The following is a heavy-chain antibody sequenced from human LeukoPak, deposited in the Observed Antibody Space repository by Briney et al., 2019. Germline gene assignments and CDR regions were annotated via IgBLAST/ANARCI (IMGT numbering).Heavy chain of an antibody. CDR1: GGSFSGYY. J-gene: IGHJ4*02. V-gene: IGHV4-34*01. Sequence: SETLSLTCAVYGGSFSGYYWSWIRQPPGKGLEWIGEINHSGSTNYNPSLKSRVTISVGTSKNQFSLKLSSVTAADTAVYYCARACRDGYFDYWSQGTLVTVSS. CDR3: ARACRDGYFDY. CDR2: INHSGST. D-gene: IGHD5-24*01.